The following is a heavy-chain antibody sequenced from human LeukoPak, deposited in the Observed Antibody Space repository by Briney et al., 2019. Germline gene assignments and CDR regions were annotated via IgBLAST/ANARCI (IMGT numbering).Heavy chain of an antibody. CDR3: ARELSRTGAFDY. J-gene: IGHJ4*01. V-gene: IGHV3-7*03. CDR1: EFTFSSYW. CDR2: INEAGVEK. Sequence: GGSLRLSSEASEFTFSSYWMHWDRQPSGKGLEWVANINEAGVEKYHVDSVKGRFTIFRDNAKNSLYLQMNNLRAEDTAVYYCARELSRTGAFDYWGHGTLVTVSS. D-gene: IGHD3-10*01.